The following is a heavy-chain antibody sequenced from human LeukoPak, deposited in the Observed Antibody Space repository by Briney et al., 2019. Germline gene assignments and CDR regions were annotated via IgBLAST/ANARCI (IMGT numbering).Heavy chain of an antibody. CDR2: LYYSGS. D-gene: IGHD6-13*01. V-gene: IGHV4-39*07. Sequence: SETLSLTCTVSGDSISSSSYYWGWIRQPPGKGLEWIGSLYYSGSYYNPSLKSRVTISVDTSKNQFSLKLSSVTAADTAVYYCARGRYSSSWYGGGAFDIWGQGTMVTVSS. J-gene: IGHJ3*02. CDR1: GDSISSSSYY. CDR3: ARGRYSSSWYGGGAFDI.